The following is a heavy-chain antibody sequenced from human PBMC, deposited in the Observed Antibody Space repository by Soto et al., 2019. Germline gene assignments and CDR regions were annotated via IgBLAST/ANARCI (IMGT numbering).Heavy chain of an antibody. CDR1: GGSISSSNW. CDR3: ANRSGGGGAFDF. D-gene: IGHD3-10*01. CDR2: IYHSGST. V-gene: IGHV4-4*02. J-gene: IGHJ3*01. Sequence: SETLSLTCAVSGGSISSSNWWSWVRQPPGKGLEWIGEIYHSGSTKYNPSLKSRVTISVDKSKNQFSLKLSSVTAADTAVYYCANRSGGGGAFDFWGQGTMVTVSS.